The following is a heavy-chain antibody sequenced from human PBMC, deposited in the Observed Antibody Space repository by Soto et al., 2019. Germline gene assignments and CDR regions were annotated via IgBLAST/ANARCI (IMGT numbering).Heavy chain of an antibody. J-gene: IGHJ4*02. CDR3: AKDPRIQLWSYDFDY. V-gene: IGHV3-23*01. CDR1: GFTFSSYA. CDR2: ISGSGGST. D-gene: IGHD5-18*01. Sequence: EVQQLESGGGLIQPGGSLRLSCAASGFTFSSYAMSWVRQAPGKGLDWVSTISGSGGSTYYADSVKGRFTVSRDNSKNTLYLQMNSLRAEDTAVYYYAKDPRIQLWSYDFDYWGQGTLVTVSS.